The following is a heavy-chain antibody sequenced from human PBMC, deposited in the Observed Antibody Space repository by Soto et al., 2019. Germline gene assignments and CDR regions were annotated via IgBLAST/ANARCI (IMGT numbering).Heavy chain of an antibody. V-gene: IGHV3-23*01. J-gene: IGHJ6*02. CDR1: GFTFTNYA. D-gene: IGHD3-10*01. CDR2: ISTSGGST. CDR3: PIWMLRGASRMDV. Sequence: EVRLLDSGGGLVQPGGSLRLSCAASGFTFTNYAITWVRQAPGKGLEWVSGISTSGGSTYYADSVKGRFTISRDNSKNTLYWQMNSLRDDDTAIYYCPIWMLRGASRMDVWGQGTTVAVSS.